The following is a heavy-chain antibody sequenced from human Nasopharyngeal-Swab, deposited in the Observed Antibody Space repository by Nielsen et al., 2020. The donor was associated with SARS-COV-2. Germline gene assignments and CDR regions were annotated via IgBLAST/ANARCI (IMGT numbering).Heavy chain of an antibody. J-gene: IGHJ4*02. V-gene: IGHV3-73*01. D-gene: IGHD2-15*01. CDR2: VRRKGSNYAT. CDR3: TRCGGGCYSGRDY. CDR1: GFTFSDSA. Sequence: GGSLRLSCAASGFTFSDSAIHWVRQASGKGLEWVGRVRRKGSNYATAYSASVKGRFIIFRDDPTNTAYLQMNSLKTEDTAMYYCTRCGGGCYSGRDYWGQGTLVTVSS.